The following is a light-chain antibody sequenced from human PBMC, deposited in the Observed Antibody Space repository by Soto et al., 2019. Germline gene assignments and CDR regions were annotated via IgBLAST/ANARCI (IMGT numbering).Light chain of an antibody. V-gene: IGLV2-23*01. Sequence: QSALTQPASVSGSPGQSITISCTGTSSDVGSYNLVSWYQQHPGKAPKLMIYEGSKRPSGVSNRFSGSKSGNTASLTISGLQAEDEADYYCCSYAGSSTLFLFGGGTQLTVL. J-gene: IGLJ2*01. CDR1: SSDVGSYNL. CDR3: CSYAGSSTLFL. CDR2: EGS.